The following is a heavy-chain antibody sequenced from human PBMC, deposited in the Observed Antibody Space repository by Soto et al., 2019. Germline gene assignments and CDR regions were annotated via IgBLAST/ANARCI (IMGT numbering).Heavy chain of an antibody. J-gene: IGHJ6*02. Sequence: EVQLVESGGGLVQPGGSLRLSCAASGFTFRNYDMHWVRQGTGKGLEWVSGISAAGDPDYADSVEGRFTISRENAQNSFFLQMNGLRVGDTAVYYCARTDRDFDGLDVCGQGTTVLVSS. V-gene: IGHV3-13*05. CDR2: ISAAGDP. CDR3: ARTDRDFDGLDV. CDR1: GFTFRNYD.